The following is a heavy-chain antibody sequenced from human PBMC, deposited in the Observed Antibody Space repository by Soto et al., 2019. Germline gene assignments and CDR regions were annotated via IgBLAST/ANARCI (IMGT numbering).Heavy chain of an antibody. D-gene: IGHD4-17*01. CDR1: GGTFSSYA. CDR2: IIPIFGTA. V-gene: IGHV1-69*13. CDR3: AIEPREHDDGDLFY. Sequence: GASVKVSCKASGGTFSSYAISWVRQAPGQGLEWMGGIIPIFGTANYAQKFQGRVTITADESTSTAYMELSSLSSEDTAMYYCAIEPREHDDGDLFYWGQGALVTVSS. J-gene: IGHJ4*02.